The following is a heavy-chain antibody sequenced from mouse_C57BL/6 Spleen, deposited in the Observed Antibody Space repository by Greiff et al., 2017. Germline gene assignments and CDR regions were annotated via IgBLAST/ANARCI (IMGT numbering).Heavy chain of an antibody. D-gene: IGHD1-1*01. V-gene: IGHV5-17*01. J-gene: IGHJ4*01. Sequence: EVQRVESGGGLVKPGGSLKLSCAASGFTFSDYGMHWVRQAPEKGLEWVAYISSGSSTIYYADTVKGRFTISRDNAKNTLFLQMTSLRSEDTAMYYCARRHYGSSRYAMDYWGQGTSVTVSS. CDR2: ISSGSSTI. CDR3: ARRHYGSSRYAMDY. CDR1: GFTFSDYG.